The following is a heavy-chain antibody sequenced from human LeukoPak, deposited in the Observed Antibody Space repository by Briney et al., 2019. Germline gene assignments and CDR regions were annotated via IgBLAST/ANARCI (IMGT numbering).Heavy chain of an antibody. CDR2: ISSSSSTI. CDR3: ARALWFGETFPAY. CDR1: GLTISSYT. V-gene: IGHV3-48*01. D-gene: IGHD3-10*01. J-gene: IGHJ4*02. Sequence: GALRLSCAASGLTISSYTMNWVRQAPGKGLQWVSYISSSSSTIYYADSVKGRFTISRDNAKNSLYLQMNSLRAEDTAVYYCARALWFGETFPAYWGQGTLVTVSS.